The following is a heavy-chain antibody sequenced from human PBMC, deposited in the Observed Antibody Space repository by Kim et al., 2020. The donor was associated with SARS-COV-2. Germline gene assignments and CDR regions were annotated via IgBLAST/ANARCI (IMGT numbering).Heavy chain of an antibody. CDR3: ARDGPGGSSGFYY. Sequence: SETLSLTCTVSGGSISSGGYYWSWIRQHPGKGLEWIGYIYYSGSTYYNPSLKSRVTISVDTSKNQFSLKLSSVTAADTAVYYCARDGPGGSSGFYYWGQGTLVTVSS. V-gene: IGHV4-31*03. D-gene: IGHD3-22*01. J-gene: IGHJ4*02. CDR2: IYYSGST. CDR1: GGSISSGGYY.